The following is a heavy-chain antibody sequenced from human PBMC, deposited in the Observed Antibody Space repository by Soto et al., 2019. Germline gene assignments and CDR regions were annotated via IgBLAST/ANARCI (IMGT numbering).Heavy chain of an antibody. V-gene: IGHV3-15*07. D-gene: IGHD3-22*01. CDR1: GVTFSNAW. CDR2: IKSKTDGGTT. CDR3: TTDSYSTIIIVRFDY. Sequence: GGSLRLSCAASGVTFSNAWINWVLQAPGKGLEWVGRIKSKTDGGTTDYAEPVKGRFAISRDDSNNMVYLQMNSLKIEDTAVYYCTTDSYSTIIIVRFDYWGHGTLVTVS. J-gene: IGHJ4*01.